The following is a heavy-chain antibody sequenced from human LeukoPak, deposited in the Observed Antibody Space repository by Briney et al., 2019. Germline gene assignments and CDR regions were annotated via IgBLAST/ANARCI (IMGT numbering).Heavy chain of an antibody. D-gene: IGHD1-26*01. CDR3: ATGTFLVGATVADY. J-gene: IGHJ4*02. CDR1: GYTLTELF. CDR2: FDPEDGET. Sequence: ASVKVSCKVSGYTLTELFMHWVRQAPGKGLEWMGGFDPEDGETIYAQKFQGRVTMTEDTSTDTAYMELSSLRSEDTAVYYCATGTFLVGATVADYWGQGTLVTVSS. V-gene: IGHV1-24*01.